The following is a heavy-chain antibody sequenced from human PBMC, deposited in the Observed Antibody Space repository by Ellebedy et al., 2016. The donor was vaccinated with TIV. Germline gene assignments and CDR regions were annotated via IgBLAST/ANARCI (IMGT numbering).Heavy chain of an antibody. Sequence: AASVKVSCKASGYTFSSYGISWVRQAPGQGLEWMGWISTYNGNTNLAQKFQGRVTMTPDTSTSTAYMELRSLRSDETAIYYCARDGTRMAPSGRFEYWGQGTLVTVSS. CDR3: ARDGTRMAPSGRFEY. CDR2: ISTYNGNT. J-gene: IGHJ4*02. CDR1: GYTFSSYG. D-gene: IGHD6-13*01. V-gene: IGHV1-18*01.